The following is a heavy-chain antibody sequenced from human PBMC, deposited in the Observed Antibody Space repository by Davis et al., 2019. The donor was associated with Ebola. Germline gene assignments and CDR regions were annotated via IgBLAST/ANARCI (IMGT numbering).Heavy chain of an antibody. Sequence: GGSLRLSCAASGFTFSDYYMSWIRQAPGKGLKWVANIKQDGSEKYYVDSVKGRFTISRDNAKNSLYLQMNSLRAEDTAVYYCARDQSTVTTYWFDPWGQGTLVTVSS. V-gene: IGHV3-7*01. J-gene: IGHJ5*02. CDR1: GFTFSDYY. CDR2: IKQDGSEK. D-gene: IGHD4-17*01. CDR3: ARDQSTVTTYWFDP.